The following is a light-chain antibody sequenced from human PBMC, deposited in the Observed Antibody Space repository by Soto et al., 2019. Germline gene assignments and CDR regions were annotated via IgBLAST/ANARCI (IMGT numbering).Light chain of an antibody. CDR2: EVT. Sequence: QSVLTQPASVSGSPGQSITISCTGTSGDIGSYNRVSWYQQHPGKAPKLTIYEVTDRPSGVSTRFSGSKSGNTASLTISGLQAEDEAEYYCSSYTNINTRACVFGTGTKLTVL. J-gene: IGLJ1*01. CDR1: SGDIGSYNR. V-gene: IGLV2-14*01. CDR3: SSYTNINTRACV.